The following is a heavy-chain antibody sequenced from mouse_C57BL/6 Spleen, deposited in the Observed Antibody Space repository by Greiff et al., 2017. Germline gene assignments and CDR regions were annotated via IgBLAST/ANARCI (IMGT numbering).Heavy chain of an antibody. J-gene: IGHJ1*03. CDR2: IHPNSGST. D-gene: IGHD1-1*01. CDR1: GYTFTSYW. V-gene: IGHV1-64*01. Sequence: QVQLQQSGAELVKPGASVKLSCKASGYTFTSYWMHWVKQRPGQGLEWIGMIHPNSGSTNYNEKFKSKATLTVDKSSSTAYMQLSSLTSEDSAVYYCAAVATRYFDVWGTGTTVTVSS. CDR3: AAVATRYFDV.